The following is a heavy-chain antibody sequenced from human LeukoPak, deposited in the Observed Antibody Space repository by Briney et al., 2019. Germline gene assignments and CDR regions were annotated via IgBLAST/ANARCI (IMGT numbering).Heavy chain of an antibody. Sequence: SETLSLTCAVYGGSFSNYYWSWIRQSPGKGLEWIAEINHRGDTNYNPSVKSRVTISVDTSKNQFSLKVRSVTAADTAVYYCARGPTISETGYFDYWGQGTLVTVSS. J-gene: IGHJ4*03. CDR2: INHRGDT. V-gene: IGHV4-34*01. CDR1: GGSFSNYY. D-gene: IGHD1-1*01. CDR3: ARGPTISETGYFDY.